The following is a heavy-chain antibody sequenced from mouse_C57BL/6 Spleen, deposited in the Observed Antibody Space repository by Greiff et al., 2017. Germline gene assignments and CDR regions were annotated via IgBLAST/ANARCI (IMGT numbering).Heavy chain of an antibody. D-gene: IGHD1-1*01. Sequence: QVQLQQPGAELVRPGTSVKLSCKASGYTFTSYWMHWVKQRPGQGLEWIGVIDPSDSYTNYNQKFKGKATLTVDTSSSTAYMQLSSLPSEDSAVYYCARWTVAYFDYWGQGTTLTVSS. CDR2: IDPSDSYT. CDR3: ARWTVAYFDY. J-gene: IGHJ2*01. CDR1: GYTFTSYW. V-gene: IGHV1-59*01.